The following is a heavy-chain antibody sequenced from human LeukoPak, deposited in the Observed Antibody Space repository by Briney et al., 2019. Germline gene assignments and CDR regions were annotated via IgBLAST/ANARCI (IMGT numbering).Heavy chain of an antibody. J-gene: IGHJ4*02. CDR1: GFTFSSYS. CDR2: ISSSSSTI. V-gene: IGHV3-48*01. CDR3: AKEIRRFLEWLSLFDY. D-gene: IGHD3-3*01. Sequence: PGGSLRLSCAASGFTFSSYSMNWVRQAPGKGLEWVSYISSSSSTIYYADSVKGRFTISRDNSKNTLYLQMNSLRAEDTAVYYCAKEIRRFLEWLSLFDYWGQGTLVTVSS.